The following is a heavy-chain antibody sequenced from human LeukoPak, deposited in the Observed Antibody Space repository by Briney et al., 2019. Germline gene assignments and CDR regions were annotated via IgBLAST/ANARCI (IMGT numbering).Heavy chain of an antibody. CDR1: GYTFTSYG. CDR3: ARDPQYQLPLDY. V-gene: IGHV1-18*01. D-gene: IGHD2-2*01. Sequence: ASVKISCKASGYTFTSYGISWVRQAPGQGLEWMGWISAYNGNTNYAQKLQGRVTMTTDTSTSTAYMELRSLRSDVTAVYYCARDPQYQLPLDYWGQGTLVTVSS. J-gene: IGHJ4*02. CDR2: ISAYNGNT.